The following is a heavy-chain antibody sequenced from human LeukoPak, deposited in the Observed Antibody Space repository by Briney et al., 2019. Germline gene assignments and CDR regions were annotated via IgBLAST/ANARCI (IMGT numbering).Heavy chain of an antibody. J-gene: IGHJ4*02. CDR1: GFTFSSYA. Sequence: GSLILSCAASGFTFSSYAMHWVRQAPGKGLEWVAVISYDGSNKYYADSVKGRFTISRDNSKNTLYLQMNSLRAEDTAVYYCAREGAAACDYWGQGTLVTVSS. CDR2: ISYDGSNK. CDR3: AREGAAACDY. V-gene: IGHV3-30-3*01. D-gene: IGHD6-13*01.